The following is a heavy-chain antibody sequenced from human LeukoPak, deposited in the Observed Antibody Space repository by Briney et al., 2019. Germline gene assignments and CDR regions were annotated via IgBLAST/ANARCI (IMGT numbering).Heavy chain of an antibody. J-gene: IGHJ4*02. Sequence: SVKVSCKASGGTFSSYAICWVRQAPGQGLEWMGGIIPIFGTANYAQKFQGRVTITADESTSTAYMELSSLRSEDTAVYYCARDRGYCSGGSCYSLDYWGQGTLVTVSS. CDR2: IIPIFGTA. CDR3: ARDRGYCSGGSCYSLDY. D-gene: IGHD2-15*01. V-gene: IGHV1-69*13. CDR1: GGTFSSYA.